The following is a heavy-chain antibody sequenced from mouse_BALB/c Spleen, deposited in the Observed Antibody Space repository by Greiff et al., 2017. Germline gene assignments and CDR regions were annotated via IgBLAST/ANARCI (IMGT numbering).Heavy chain of an antibody. CDR2: ISSGGGST. Sequence: EVQVVESGGGLVKPGGSLKLSCAASGFAFSSYEMSWVRQTPEKRLEWVAYISSGGGSTYYPDTVKGRFTISRDNAKNTLYLQMSSLKSEDTAMYYCARQGLFDYWGQGTTLTVSS. CDR1: GFAFSSYE. CDR3: ARQGLFDY. J-gene: IGHJ2*01. V-gene: IGHV5-12-1*01.